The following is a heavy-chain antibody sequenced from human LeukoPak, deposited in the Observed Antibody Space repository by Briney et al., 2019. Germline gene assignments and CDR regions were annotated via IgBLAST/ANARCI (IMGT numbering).Heavy chain of an antibody. J-gene: IGHJ6*04. CDR1: GFTFSSYS. CDR3: ARRTGMDV. CDR2: ISSSSSTI. V-gene: IGHV3-48*04. Sequence: PGGSLRLSCAASGFTFSSYSMTWVRQAPGKGLEWVSYISSSSSTIYYADSVKGRFTISRDNAKNSLYLQMNSLRAEDTAVYYCARRTGMDVWGKGTTVTVSS.